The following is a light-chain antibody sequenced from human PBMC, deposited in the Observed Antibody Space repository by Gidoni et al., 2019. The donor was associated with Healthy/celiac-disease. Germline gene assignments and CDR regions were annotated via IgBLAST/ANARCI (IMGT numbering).Light chain of an antibody. Sequence: SYELTQPPSVSVSQGQTASITCSGDKLGDKYACWYQQKPGQSPVLVIYQDSKRPSGIPERFSGSNSGNTATLTISGTQAMDEADYYCQAWDSSTACYVFGTGTKVTVL. CDR1: KLGDKY. J-gene: IGLJ1*01. CDR3: QAWDSSTACYV. V-gene: IGLV3-1*01. CDR2: QDS.